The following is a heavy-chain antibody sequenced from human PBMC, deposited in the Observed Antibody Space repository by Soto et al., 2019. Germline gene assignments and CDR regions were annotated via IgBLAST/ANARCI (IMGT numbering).Heavy chain of an antibody. D-gene: IGHD6-13*01. V-gene: IGHV6-1*01. CDR1: GDSVSSNSAA. J-gene: IGHJ5*02. CDR2: TYYRSKWYN. Sequence: SQTLSLTCAISGDSVSSNSAAWNWIRQSPSRGLEWLGRTYYRSKWYNDYAVSVKSRITINPDTSKNQFSLQLNSVTPEDTAVNCGASGLAAAPGDNCFDPWGQGTRVTVS. CDR3: ASGLAAAPGDNCFDP.